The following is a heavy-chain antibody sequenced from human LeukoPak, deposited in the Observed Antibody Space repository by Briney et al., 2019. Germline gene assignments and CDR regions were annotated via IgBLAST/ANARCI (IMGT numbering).Heavy chain of an antibody. CDR1: GGSISSYY. D-gene: IGHD1-7*01. Sequence: PSETLSLTCTVSGGSISSYYWSWIRQPPGKGLEWIGYIYYSGSTNYNPSLKSRVTISVDTSKNQFSLKLSSVTAADTAVYYCARVGDNWNSPGRSYWYFDLWGRGTLVTVSS. J-gene: IGHJ2*01. CDR3: ARVGDNWNSPGRSYWYFDL. V-gene: IGHV4-59*01. CDR2: IYYSGST.